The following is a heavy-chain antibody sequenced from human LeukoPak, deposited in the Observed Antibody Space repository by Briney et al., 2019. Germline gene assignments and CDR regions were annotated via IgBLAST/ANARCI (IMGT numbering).Heavy chain of an antibody. CDR3: VKDSRPDAPFDY. V-gene: IGHV3-21*01. J-gene: IGHJ4*02. CDR1: GFTFSSFT. D-gene: IGHD6-13*01. Sequence: GGSLRLSCAASGFTFSSFTMNWVRQAPGKGLEWVSSISSTSTYIHYADSVKGRFTISRDNAKNSLYLQMNSLRAEDTAVYYCVKDSRPDAPFDYWGQGTLVTVSS. CDR2: ISSTSTYI.